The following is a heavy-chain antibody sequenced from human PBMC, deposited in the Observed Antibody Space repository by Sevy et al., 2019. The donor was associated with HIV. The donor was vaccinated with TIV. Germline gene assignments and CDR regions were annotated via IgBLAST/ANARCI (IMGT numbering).Heavy chain of an antibody. CDR2: ISGSGGST. D-gene: IGHD6-19*01. Sequence: GGSLRLSCAASGFTFSSYAMSWVRQAPGKGLEWVSAISGSGGSTYYADSVKGRFTISRDNSKNTLYLQMNSLRAEDTAVYYCAKDGTPSGYSSGWRTRDNWFDPWGQRTLVTVSS. CDR3: AKDGTPSGYSSGWRTRDNWFDP. J-gene: IGHJ5*02. V-gene: IGHV3-23*01. CDR1: GFTFSSYA.